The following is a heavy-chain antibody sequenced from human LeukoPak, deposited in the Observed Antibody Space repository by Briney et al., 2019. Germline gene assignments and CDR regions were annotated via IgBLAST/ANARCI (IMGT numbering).Heavy chain of an antibody. CDR3: TRDDVDTAMYFDY. Sequence: SGGSLRLSCTASGFIFGDYAMSWVRQAPGKGQGWAGFIRSKAYGGTTEYAASVKGRFTISRDDSKSIAYLQMNSLKTEDTAVYYCTRDDVDTAMYFDYWGQGTLVTVSS. J-gene: IGHJ4*02. CDR1: GFIFGDYA. CDR2: IRSKAYGGTT. D-gene: IGHD5-18*01. V-gene: IGHV3-49*04.